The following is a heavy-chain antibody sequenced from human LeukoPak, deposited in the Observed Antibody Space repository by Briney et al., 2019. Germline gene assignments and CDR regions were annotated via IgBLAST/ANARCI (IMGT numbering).Heavy chain of an antibody. CDR2: INWNGGST. V-gene: IGHV3-20*04. D-gene: IGHD3-3*01. CDR3: AGDRITIFGVFDP. Sequence: GGSLRLSCAASGFTFDDYGMSWVRHAPGKGLEWVSGINWNGGSTGYADSVKGRFTISRDNAKNSLYLQMNSLRAEDTALYYFAGDRITIFGVFDPWGQGTLVTVSP. CDR1: GFTFDDYG. J-gene: IGHJ5*02.